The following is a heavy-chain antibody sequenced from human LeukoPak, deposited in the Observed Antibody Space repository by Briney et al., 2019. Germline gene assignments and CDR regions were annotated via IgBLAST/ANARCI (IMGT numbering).Heavy chain of an antibody. J-gene: IGHJ3*02. D-gene: IGHD2-2*01. V-gene: IGHV5-51*01. CDR1: GYIFTNYW. CDR2: IYPGDSDT. CDR3: ATRSKRQVVPAAMRIAPDAFDI. Sequence: GESLKISCKGSGYIFTNYWIGWVRQMPGKGLEWMGIIYPGDSDTRYSPSFQGQVTISADKSIYTAYLQWSSLKASDTAMYYCATRSKRQVVPAAMRIAPDAFDIWGQGTMVTVSS.